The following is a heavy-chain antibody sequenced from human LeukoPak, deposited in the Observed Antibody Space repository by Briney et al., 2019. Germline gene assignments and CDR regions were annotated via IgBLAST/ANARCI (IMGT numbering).Heavy chain of an antibody. J-gene: IGHJ6*02. V-gene: IGHV5-10-1*01. CDR3: ARRDPQVTTSDMDV. CDR1: GYSFTSYW. Sequence: GESHKISCKGSGYSFTSYWISWVRQMPGKGLEWMGRIDPSDSYTNYSPSFQGHVTISADKSISTAYLQWSSLKASDTAMYYCARRDPQVTTSDMDVWGQGTTVTVSS. D-gene: IGHD4-17*01. CDR2: IDPSDSYT.